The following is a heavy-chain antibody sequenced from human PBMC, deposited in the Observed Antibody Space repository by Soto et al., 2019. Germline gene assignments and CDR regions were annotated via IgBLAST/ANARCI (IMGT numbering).Heavy chain of an antibody. CDR3: ARVSLGWYDY. D-gene: IGHD2-15*01. CDR2: IYYSGST. V-gene: IGHV4-61*01. CDR1: GGSVSSGSYY. Sequence: SETLPLTCTVSGGSVSSGSYYWSWIRQPPGKGLEWIGCIYYSGSTNYNPSLKSRVTISVDTSKNQFSLKLSSVTAADTAVYYCARVSLGWYDYWGQGTLVTVSS. J-gene: IGHJ4*02.